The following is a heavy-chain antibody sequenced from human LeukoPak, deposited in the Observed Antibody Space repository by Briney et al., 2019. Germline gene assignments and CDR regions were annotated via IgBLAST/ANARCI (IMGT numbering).Heavy chain of an antibody. CDR1: GFTFSSYA. D-gene: IGHD3-10*01. Sequence: GGSLRLSCAASGFTFSSYAMSWVRQAPGKGLEWVSAISGSGGSTYYADSVKGRFTISRDNSKNTPYLQMNSLRAEDTAVYYCAKDAAGMRFHYYYYGMDVWGQGTTVTVSS. CDR2: ISGSGGST. J-gene: IGHJ6*02. V-gene: IGHV3-23*01. CDR3: AKDAAGMRFHYYYYGMDV.